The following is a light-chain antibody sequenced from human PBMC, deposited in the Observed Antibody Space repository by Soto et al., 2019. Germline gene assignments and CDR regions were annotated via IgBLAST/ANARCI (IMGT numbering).Light chain of an antibody. J-gene: IGKJ3*01. CDR3: QQRSNWPRFT. CDR1: QSVSSN. V-gene: IGKV3-11*01. CDR2: DAS. Sequence: EIVLTQSPGTLSLSPGEGATLSCRASQSVSSNHLAWYQQKPGQAPRLLIYDASNRATGIPARFSGSGSGTDFTLTISSLEPEDFAVYYCQQRSNWPRFTFGPGTKVDIK.